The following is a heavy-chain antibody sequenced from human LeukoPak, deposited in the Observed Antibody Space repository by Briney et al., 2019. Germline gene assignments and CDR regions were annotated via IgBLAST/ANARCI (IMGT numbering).Heavy chain of an antibody. Sequence: GGSLRLSCAASGFTFSSYAMSWVRQAPGKGLEWVSAISGSGGRTYYADSVKGRFTISRDNSKNTLYLQMNSLRAEDTAVYYCARGIGYGSGSYPFDYWGQGTLVTVSS. CDR1: GFTFSSYA. CDR3: ARGIGYGSGSYPFDY. D-gene: IGHD3-10*01. J-gene: IGHJ4*02. V-gene: IGHV3-23*01. CDR2: ISGSGGRT.